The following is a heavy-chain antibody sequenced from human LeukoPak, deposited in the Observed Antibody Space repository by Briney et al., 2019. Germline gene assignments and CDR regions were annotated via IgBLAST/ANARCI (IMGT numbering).Heavy chain of an antibody. Sequence: PSETLSLTCTVSGGSISSYYWSWIRQPPGKGLEWIGYIYYSGSTNYNPSLKSRVTISVDTSKNQFSLKLSSVTAADTAVYYCAGRRRYGGYIDYWGQGTLVTVCS. V-gene: IGHV4-59*01. CDR3: AGRRRYGGYIDY. D-gene: IGHD3-16*02. J-gene: IGHJ4*02. CDR2: IYYSGST. CDR1: GGSISSYY.